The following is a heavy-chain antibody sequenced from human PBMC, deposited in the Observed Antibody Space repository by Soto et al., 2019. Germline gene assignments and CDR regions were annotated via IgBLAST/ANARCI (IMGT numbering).Heavy chain of an antibody. V-gene: IGHV1-69*08. D-gene: IGHD4-17*01. Sequence: QVQLVQSGAEVKKHGSSVKVSCKASGGTFSSYTISWVRQAPGQGLEWMGRIIPILGIANYAQKFQGRVTITADNSTSTAYMELSSLRSEDTALYYCAGEDGNDYGGKSTGRDVWGQGTTVTVSS. J-gene: IGHJ6*02. CDR3: AGEDGNDYGGKSTGRDV. CDR1: GGTFSSYT. CDR2: IIPILGIA.